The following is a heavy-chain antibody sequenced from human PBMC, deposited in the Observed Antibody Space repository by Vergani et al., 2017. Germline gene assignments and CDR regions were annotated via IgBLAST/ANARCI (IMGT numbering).Heavy chain of an antibody. Sequence: QVQLVQSGTEVKKPGASVKVSCKASGYTFTGYYIHWVRQAPGQGLEWMGWISAYNGNTNSAQKLQGRVTMTTDTSTSTAYMELRSLRSDDTAVYYCARAAYDSSGYYYRHWGQGTLVTVSS. D-gene: IGHD3-22*01. J-gene: IGHJ4*02. CDR3: ARAAYDSSGYYYRH. V-gene: IGHV1-18*04. CDR1: GYTFTGYY. CDR2: ISAYNGNT.